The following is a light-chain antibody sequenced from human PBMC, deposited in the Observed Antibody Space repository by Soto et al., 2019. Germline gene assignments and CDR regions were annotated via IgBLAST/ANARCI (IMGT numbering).Light chain of an antibody. Sequence: DIQMTQSPSTLSASVGDRVTITCRASQSISSWLAWYQQKPGKAPKLLIYDASSLESGAPSRFSGSGSGTEFTLTISSLQPDDFETYYCQQYNSYSWTFGQGTKVDIX. CDR3: QQYNSYSWT. CDR1: QSISSW. V-gene: IGKV1-5*01. J-gene: IGKJ1*01. CDR2: DAS.